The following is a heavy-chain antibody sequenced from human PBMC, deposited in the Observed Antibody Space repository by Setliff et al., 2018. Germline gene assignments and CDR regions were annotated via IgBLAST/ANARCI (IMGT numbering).Heavy chain of an antibody. J-gene: IGHJ4*02. CDR2: IDPSGNT. V-gene: IGHV4-61*09. Sequence: SETLSLTCTVSGGSITSGSNYWSWIRQPAGRGLEWMGHIDPSGNTNYHPSLRSRVTISRDTSKNQFSLKLTSVIAADTAVYFCARSLSSGSYWNPRPFYSDSWGQGTLVTVSS. CDR1: GGSITSGSNY. CDR3: ARSLSSGSYWNPRPFYSDS. D-gene: IGHD3-10*01.